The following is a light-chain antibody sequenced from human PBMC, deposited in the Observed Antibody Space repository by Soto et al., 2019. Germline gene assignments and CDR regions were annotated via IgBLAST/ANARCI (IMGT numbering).Light chain of an antibody. Sequence: QSVLTQPPPVSAAPGQKATLSCSGSSSNIGNNNVPWYQQLPESAPKLLIYDNNKRPLGIPDRFSGSKSGTSATLGITGLQTGDEADYYCGTWDSSLSAGRGVFGTGTKVTVL. CDR2: DNN. CDR1: SSNIGNNN. J-gene: IGLJ1*01. CDR3: GTWDSSLSAGRGV. V-gene: IGLV1-51*01.